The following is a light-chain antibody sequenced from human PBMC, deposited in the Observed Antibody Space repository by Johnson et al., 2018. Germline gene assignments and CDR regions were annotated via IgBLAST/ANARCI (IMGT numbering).Light chain of an antibody. CDR1: SSNIGNNY. V-gene: IGLV1-51*02. J-gene: IGLJ1*01. Sequence: QSVLTQPPSVSAAPGQKVTISCSGSSSNIGNNYVSWYQQLPGTAPKLLIYENNKRPSGIPDRFSGSKSGTSATLGITGLQTGDEADYYCGTWDSGLSAGNVFRTGTKVTGL. CDR3: GTWDSGLSAGNV. CDR2: ENN.